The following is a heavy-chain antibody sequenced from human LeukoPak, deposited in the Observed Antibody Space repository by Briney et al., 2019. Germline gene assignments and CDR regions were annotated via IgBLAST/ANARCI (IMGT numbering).Heavy chain of an antibody. J-gene: IGHJ4*02. D-gene: IGHD5-18*01. CDR2: INPNSGGT. V-gene: IGHV1-2*06. CDR1: GYTFTGYY. Sequence: ASVKVSCTASGYTFTGYYMHWVRQAPGQGLEWMGRINPNSGGTNYAQKFQGGVTMTRDTSISTAYMELSRLRSDDTAVYYCARDRSTAMAIFDYWGQGTLVTVSS. CDR3: ARDRSTAMAIFDY.